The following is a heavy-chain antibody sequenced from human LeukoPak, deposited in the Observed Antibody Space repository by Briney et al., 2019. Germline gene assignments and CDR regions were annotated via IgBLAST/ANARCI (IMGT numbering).Heavy chain of an antibody. D-gene: IGHD2-15*01. CDR2: IYSGGST. J-gene: IGHJ4*02. Sequence: GGSLRLSCAASGFTVSSNDMSWVRQAPGKGLEWVSVIYSGGSTYYADSVKGRFTISRDNSKNTLYLQMNSLRAEDTAVYYCARDRWGYCSGGSCYGPGVLDYWGQGTLVTVSS. CDR3: ARDRWGYCSGGSCYGPGVLDY. V-gene: IGHV3-53*01. CDR1: GFTVSSND.